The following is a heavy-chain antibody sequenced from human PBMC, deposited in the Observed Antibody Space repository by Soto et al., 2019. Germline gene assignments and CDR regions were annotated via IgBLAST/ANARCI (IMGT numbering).Heavy chain of an antibody. CDR2: INHSGST. V-gene: IGHV4-34*01. CDR3: ARSLKLPDYGILTEYYYGMDV. D-gene: IGHD3-9*01. J-gene: IGHJ6*02. CDR1: GGSFSGYY. Sequence: SETLSLTGAVYGGSFSGYYWRWIRQPPGNGLEWSGEINHSGSTNYNPSLKSRVTIPVDTSKNQLSLKLSSGCAADPAVYYCARSLKLPDYGILTEYYYGMDVWGQGTTVT.